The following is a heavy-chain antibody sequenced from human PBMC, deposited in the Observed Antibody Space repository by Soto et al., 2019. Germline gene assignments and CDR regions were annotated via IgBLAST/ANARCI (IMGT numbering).Heavy chain of an antibody. V-gene: IGHV4-30-2*01. CDR3: ARGSVGYFDY. Sequence: SETLSLTCAVSGGSISSGGYSWSWIRQPPGKGLKWIGYIYHSGSTYYNPSLKSRVTISLERSKNQFSLKLSSLTAADTAVYYCARGSVGYFDYWGQGTLVTVSS. J-gene: IGHJ4*02. D-gene: IGHD1-26*01. CDR1: GGSISSGGYS. CDR2: IYHSGST.